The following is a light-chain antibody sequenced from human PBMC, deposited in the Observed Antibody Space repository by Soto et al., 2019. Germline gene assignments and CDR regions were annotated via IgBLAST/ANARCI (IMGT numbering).Light chain of an antibody. V-gene: IGKV4-1*01. CDR1: QSVLYCSYNKSY. J-gene: IGKJ5*01. CDR2: WAS. CDR3: QQYYSTLIT. Sequence: DIALTQSPDSLALSLGERATMNCKSSQSVLYCSYNKSYLAWYQVKPGRPPKLLFSWASTRESGVPDRFSGSGSGTDFTLTISSLQAEDVAVYYCQQYYSTLITFGQGKRLEIK.